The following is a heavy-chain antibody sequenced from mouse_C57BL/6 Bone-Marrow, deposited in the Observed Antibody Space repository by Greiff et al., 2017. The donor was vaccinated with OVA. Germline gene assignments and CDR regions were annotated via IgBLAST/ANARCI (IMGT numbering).Heavy chain of an antibody. V-gene: IGHV1-55*01. CDR2: IYPGSGST. J-gene: IGHJ4*01. CDR1: GYTFTSYW. Sequence: QVQLKQPGAELVKPGASVKMSCKASGYTFTSYWITWVKQRPGQGLEWIGDIYPGSGSTNYNEKFKSKATLTVDTSSSTAYMQLSSLTSEDSAVYYCARLGDYNTYAMDYWGQGTSVAVSS. CDR3: ARLGDYNTYAMDY. D-gene: IGHD2-4*01.